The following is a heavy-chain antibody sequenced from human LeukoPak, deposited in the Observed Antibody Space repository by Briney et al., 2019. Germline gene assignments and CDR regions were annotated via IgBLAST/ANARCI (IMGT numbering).Heavy chain of an antibody. J-gene: IGHJ4*02. CDR3: VATERWLQWDY. CDR2: ISNSVST. D-gene: IGHD5-24*01. V-gene: IGHV4-4*08. Sequence: SETLSLTCSVSGASISSYYWSWIRQPPGKGLEWIAFISNSVSTNYNPSLKSRVTISLDTSRKQLSLRLSSVIAADTAVYYCVATERWLQWDYWGQGTLVTVSS. CDR1: GASISSYY.